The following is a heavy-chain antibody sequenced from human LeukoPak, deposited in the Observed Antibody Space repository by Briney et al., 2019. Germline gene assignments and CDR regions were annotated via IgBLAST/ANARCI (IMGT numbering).Heavy chain of an antibody. CDR3: VKGSAVAGFEY. CDR2: ISSNGGST. D-gene: IGHD6-19*01. Sequence: GGSLRLSYSASGFSFSSYGMHWVRQAPGKGLEYVSAISSNGGSTYYADSVKGRVTISRDNSKNTLYLQMSSLRAEDTAVYYCVKGSAVAGFEYWGQGTLVTVSS. V-gene: IGHV3-64D*06. CDR1: GFSFSSYG. J-gene: IGHJ4*02.